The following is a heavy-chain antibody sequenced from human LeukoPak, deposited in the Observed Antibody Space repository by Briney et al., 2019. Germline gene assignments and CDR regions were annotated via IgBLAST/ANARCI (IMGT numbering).Heavy chain of an antibody. CDR3: ARGTGWYNDAFDI. CDR1: AYTFTGYY. V-gene: IGHV1-2*02. CDR2: INPNSGGT. D-gene: IGHD6-19*01. J-gene: IGHJ3*02. Sequence: GASVRVSCKASAYTFTGYYIHWVRQAPGQGLEWMSWINPNSGGTNYAEKFQGRFTMTRDTSISTAYMELSRLRSDDTAVYYCARGTGWYNDAFDIWGHGTMVTVSS.